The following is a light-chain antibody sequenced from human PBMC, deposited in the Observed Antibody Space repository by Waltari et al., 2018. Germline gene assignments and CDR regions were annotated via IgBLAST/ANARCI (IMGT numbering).Light chain of an antibody. Sequence: QSALTQPASVSGSPGQSITISCTGTSSAAGSYNYVSWYQKHPGKAPKLMIFDVSIRPSGVSNRFSGSKSGNTASLTISGLQAEDEADYYCSSYISSSTLELFGGGTSLTVL. J-gene: IGLJ2*01. CDR3: SSYISSSTLEL. V-gene: IGLV2-14*03. CDR2: DVS. CDR1: SSAAGSYNY.